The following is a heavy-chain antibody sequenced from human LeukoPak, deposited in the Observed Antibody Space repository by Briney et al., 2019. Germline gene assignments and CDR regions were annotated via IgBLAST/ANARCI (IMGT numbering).Heavy chain of an antibody. V-gene: IGHV3-64*01. Sequence: GGSLRLSCAASGFAFSAYPMHWVRQAPGRGLESVSAISGSGTSTYYANSVKGRLTISRDNSKNTLDLQMGSLRVEDMAVYYCARETKGDYDFWGQGTLVTVSS. CDR2: ISGSGTST. D-gene: IGHD2-21*01. J-gene: IGHJ4*02. CDR3: ARETKGDYDF. CDR1: GFAFSAYP.